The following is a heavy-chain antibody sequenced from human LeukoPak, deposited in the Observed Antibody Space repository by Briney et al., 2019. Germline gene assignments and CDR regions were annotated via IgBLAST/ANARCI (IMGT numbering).Heavy chain of an antibody. CDR2: VDYSGST. CDR1: GGSIFIGSYY. D-gene: IGHD3-16*01. CDR3: ARHRGGWGAFDI. V-gene: IGHV4-39*01. Sequence: SETLSLTCTVSGGSIFIGSYYWGWIRQPPGKGLEWIGSVDYSGSTYYSPSLKSRVTVSVDTSKNQFSLKLSSVTAADTAVYYCARHRGGWGAFDIWGQGTVVPVSS. J-gene: IGHJ3*02.